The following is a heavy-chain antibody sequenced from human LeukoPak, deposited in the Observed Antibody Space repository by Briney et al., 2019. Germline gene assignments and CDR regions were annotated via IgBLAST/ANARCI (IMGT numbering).Heavy chain of an antibody. CDR1: GGSFSGYY. CDR3: ARGLPPPPYYYGMDV. V-gene: IGHV4-34*01. CDR2: INHSGST. Sequence: PSETLSLTCAVYGGSFSGYYWSWIRQPPGKGLEWIGEINHSGSTNYNPSLKSRVTISVDTSKNQFSLKLSPVTAADTAVYYCARGLPPPPYYYGMDVWGQGTTVTVSS. J-gene: IGHJ6*02.